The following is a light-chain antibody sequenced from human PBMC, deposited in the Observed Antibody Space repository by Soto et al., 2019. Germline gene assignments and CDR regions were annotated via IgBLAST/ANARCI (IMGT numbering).Light chain of an antibody. Sequence: IVMTQSPLSLPATPGEPASISCRSSESLLHKSGYNYLDWYLQKPGQSPQLLIYLGSNRASGVPDRFSGSGSGTDFTLKISRVEAEDVGVYYYMQVLQSPPTFGPGTKVDIK. CDR2: LGS. V-gene: IGKV2-28*01. CDR3: MQVLQSPPT. CDR1: ESLLHKSGYNY. J-gene: IGKJ3*01.